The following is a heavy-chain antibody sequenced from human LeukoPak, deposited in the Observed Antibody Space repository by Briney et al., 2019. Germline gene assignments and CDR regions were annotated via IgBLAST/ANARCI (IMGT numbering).Heavy chain of an antibody. CDR2: VFYSGTT. J-gene: IGHJ5*02. D-gene: IGHD2-2*01. Sequence: SETLSLTCTVSGGSITGYYWSWIRQPPGKGLEWIGYVFYSGTTLYNPSVKSRVTMSVDTSKTQFSLKLSSVTAADTAVFYCARVFAACSSTSCYPGWFDPWGQGTLVTVSS. CDR3: ARVFAACSSTSCYPGWFDP. CDR1: GGSITGYY. V-gene: IGHV4-59*01.